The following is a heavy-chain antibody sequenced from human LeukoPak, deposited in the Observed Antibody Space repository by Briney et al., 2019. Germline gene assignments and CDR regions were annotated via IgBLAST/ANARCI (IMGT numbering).Heavy chain of an antibody. D-gene: IGHD2-15*01. J-gene: IGHJ2*01. CDR1: GYTFTSYY. Sequence: ASVKVSCKASGYTFTSYYMHWVRQAPGQGLEWMGIINPSGGSTSYAQKFQGRVTMTRDTSTSTVYMELSSLRSEDTAVYYCARVVVVAATRGSWYFELWGRGTLVTVSS. V-gene: IGHV1-46*01. CDR2: INPSGGST. CDR3: ARVVVVAATRGSWYFEL.